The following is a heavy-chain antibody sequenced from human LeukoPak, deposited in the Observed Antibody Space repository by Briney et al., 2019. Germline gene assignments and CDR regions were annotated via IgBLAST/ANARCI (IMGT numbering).Heavy chain of an antibody. CDR2: ISSSSSTI. D-gene: IGHD3-10*01. CDR1: GFTFSSYG. J-gene: IGHJ4*02. V-gene: IGHV3-48*04. CDR3: ARDPAAMVRGVIITFDY. Sequence: GGSLRLSCAASGFTFSSYGMHWVRQAPGKGLEWVSYISSSSSTIYYADSVKGRFTISRDNAKNSLYLQMNSLRAEDTAVYYCARDPAAMVRGVIITFDYWGQGTLVTVSS.